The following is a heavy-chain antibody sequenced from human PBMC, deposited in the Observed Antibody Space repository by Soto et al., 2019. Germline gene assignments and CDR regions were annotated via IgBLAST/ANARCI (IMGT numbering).Heavy chain of an antibody. Sequence: PSETLSLTCTVSEGAIRHNYWNWIRQPPGKGLEWIGDIYHSGSTNYNPSLQSRVTLLIDTSKNQVSLKLTSVTAADTATYYCAGDRRQYSDDKYLDLWGRGTLVTVSS. CDR2: IYHSGST. V-gene: IGHV4-59*12. D-gene: IGHD5-18*01. J-gene: IGHJ2*01. CDR1: EGAIRHNY. CDR3: AGDRRQYSDDKYLDL.